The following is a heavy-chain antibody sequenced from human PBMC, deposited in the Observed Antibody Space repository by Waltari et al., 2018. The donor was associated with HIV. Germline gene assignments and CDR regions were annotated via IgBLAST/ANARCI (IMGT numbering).Heavy chain of an antibody. CDR2: INHSGST. CDR1: GGSFSGYY. D-gene: IGHD5-12*01. J-gene: IGHJ4*02. CDR3: ARGFKRRDGYNYFNY. V-gene: IGHV4-34*01. Sequence: QVQLQQWGAGLLKPSETLSLTCAVYGGSFSGYYWSWIRQPPGKGLEWIGEINHSGSTNYNPSLKSRVTISVDTSKNQFSLKLSSVTAADTAVYYCARGFKRRDGYNYFNYWGQGTLVTVSS.